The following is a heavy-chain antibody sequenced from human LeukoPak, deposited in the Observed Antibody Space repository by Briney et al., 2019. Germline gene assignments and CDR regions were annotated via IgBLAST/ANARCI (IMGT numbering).Heavy chain of an antibody. D-gene: IGHD3-22*01. J-gene: IGHJ4*02. V-gene: IGHV3-30*18. CDR1: GFNFSNYG. Sequence: GRSLRLSCAASGFNFSNYGMHWVRQAPGKGLEWVAVMSYDGSNKYYTDSVKGRFTISRDNSKNTLFLQMNSLRAEDTGVYYCAKDHQEGYDSSPWGQGTLVTVSS. CDR2: MSYDGSNK. CDR3: AKDHQEGYDSSP.